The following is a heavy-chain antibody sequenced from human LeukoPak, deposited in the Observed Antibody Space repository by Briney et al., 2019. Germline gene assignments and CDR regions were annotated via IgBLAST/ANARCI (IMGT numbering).Heavy chain of an antibody. J-gene: IGHJ4*02. CDR2: IFYSGST. V-gene: IGHV4-59*08. CDR3: ARHGSVSSGALV. CDR1: GGSITSYY. D-gene: IGHD3-22*01. Sequence: SETLSLTCTVSGGSITSYYWSWIRQPPGKGLEWIGYIFYSGSTNYNPSLKSRVTISVDTSKNQFSLRLSSVTAADTAVYYCARHGSVSSGALVWGQGTLVTVSS.